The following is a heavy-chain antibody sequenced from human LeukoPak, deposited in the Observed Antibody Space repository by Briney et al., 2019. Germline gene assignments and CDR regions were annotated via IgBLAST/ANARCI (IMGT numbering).Heavy chain of an antibody. D-gene: IGHD3-22*01. V-gene: IGHV1-46*01. CDR2: INPSSGST. J-gene: IGHJ4*02. CDR3: ASQTYYYDSSGYYTTFHLDY. Sequence: ASVKVSCKASGYTFTSYYMHWVRQARGEGLERMGIINPSSGSTSYAQKFQGRVTMTRDTSTSTVYMELSSLRSEDTAVYYCASQTYYYDSSGYYTTFHLDYWGQGTLVTVSS. CDR1: GYTFTSYY.